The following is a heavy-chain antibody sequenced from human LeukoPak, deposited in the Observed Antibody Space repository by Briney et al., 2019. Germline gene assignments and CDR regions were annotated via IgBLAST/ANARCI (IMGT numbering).Heavy chain of an antibody. D-gene: IGHD3-22*01. CDR2: INHSGST. J-gene: IGHJ4*02. Sequence: SETLSLTCAVYGGSFSGYYWSWIRQPPGKGLEWIGEINHSGSTNYNPSLKSRVTISVDTSKNQFSLKLSSVTAAGTAVYYCASHEVYYSSGYYTPIDYWGQGTLVTVSS. CDR3: ASHEVYYSSGYYTPIDY. V-gene: IGHV4-34*01. CDR1: GGSFSGYY.